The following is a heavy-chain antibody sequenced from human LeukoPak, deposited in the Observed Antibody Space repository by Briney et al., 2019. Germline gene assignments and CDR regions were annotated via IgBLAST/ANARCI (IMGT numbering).Heavy chain of an antibody. CDR2: ISYDGSNE. J-gene: IGHJ4*02. V-gene: IGHV3-30*18. CDR1: GFTFSTYG. D-gene: IGHD2-21*01. Sequence: AGGSLRLSCAASGFTFSTYGMHWVRQAPGKGLEWVAVISYDGSNEYYADSVKGRFTISRDNSKNTLYLQMSSLRAEDTADYYCAKEFNRGLPDYWGQGTLVTVPS. CDR3: AKEFNRGLPDY.